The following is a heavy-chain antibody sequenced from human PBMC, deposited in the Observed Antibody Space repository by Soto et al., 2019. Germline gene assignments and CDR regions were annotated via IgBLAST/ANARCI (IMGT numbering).Heavy chain of an antibody. V-gene: IGHV5-51*01. J-gene: IGHJ5*02. CDR2: VDPGDSKT. CDR3: AKYRLTPGAS. D-gene: IGHD2-8*02. Sequence: EVQLVQSGAEMKKPGESLQISCKASGYNFTSYWIGWVRQMPGKGLEGMGFVDPGDSKTTYSPYFPGKVTISVDKSITTAYLPWSSLKAADTAVYYCAKYRLTPGASWGQGTLVTVSS. CDR1: GYNFTSYW.